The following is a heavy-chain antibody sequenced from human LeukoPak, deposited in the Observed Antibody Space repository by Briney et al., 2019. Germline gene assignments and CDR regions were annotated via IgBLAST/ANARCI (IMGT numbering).Heavy chain of an antibody. CDR1: GYTFTSYD. CDR2: TNPNSGNT. CDR3: AREYYYVSPCWFDP. J-gene: IGHJ5*02. Sequence: GASVKVSSKASGYTFTSYDINWVRQATGQGLEWMGWTNPNSGNTGYAQKFQGRVTMTRNTSISTAYMELSSLRSEDTAVYYCAREYYYVSPCWFDPWGQGTLVTVSS. V-gene: IGHV1-8*01. D-gene: IGHD3-10*02.